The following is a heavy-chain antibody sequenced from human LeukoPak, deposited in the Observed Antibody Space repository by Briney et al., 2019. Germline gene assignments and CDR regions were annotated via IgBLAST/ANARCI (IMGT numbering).Heavy chain of an antibody. CDR3: AREGYYGSGSPPSLYFDY. V-gene: IGHV3-30-3*01. J-gene: IGHJ4*02. Sequence: QTGGSLGFSCAASGFTFRNYVIHWVRQAPGKGLEWVAVTSSDLNVKLYADSVKGRFTISRDNSRSTLYLQMNSLRPEDTAIYYCAREGYYGSGSPPSLYFDYWGQGTLVTVSS. CDR1: GFTFRNYV. CDR2: TSSDLNVK. D-gene: IGHD3-10*01.